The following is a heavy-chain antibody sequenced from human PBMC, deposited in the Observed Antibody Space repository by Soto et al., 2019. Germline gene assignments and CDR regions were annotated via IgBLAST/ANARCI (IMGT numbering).Heavy chain of an antibody. Sequence: QVQLQESGPGLVKPSGTLSLTCAVSGGSISSSNWWSWVRQPPGKGLQWIGEIYHSGSTNYIPSLKXRXTXSXXKSRNPCSLEPSSVTAADTAVYYCARRWGEGRVDYWGQGTLVTVSS. CDR1: GGSISSSNW. D-gene: IGHD3-10*01. CDR2: IYHSGST. J-gene: IGHJ4*02. V-gene: IGHV4-4*02. CDR3: ARRWGEGRVDY.